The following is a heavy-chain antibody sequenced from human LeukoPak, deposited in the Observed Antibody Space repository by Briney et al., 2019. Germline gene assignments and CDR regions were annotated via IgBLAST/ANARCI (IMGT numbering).Heavy chain of an antibody. CDR1: GGSFSGYY. V-gene: IGHV4-34*01. J-gene: IGHJ4*02. D-gene: IGHD1-26*01. CDR2: INHSGST. Sequence: SETLSLTCAVYGGSFSGYYWSWIRQPPGKGLEWIGEINHSGSTNYNPSLKSRVTISVDTSKNQFSLKLSSVTAADTAVYYCARAPTIISFDSGGQEPLFTVSP. CDR3: ARAPTIISFDS.